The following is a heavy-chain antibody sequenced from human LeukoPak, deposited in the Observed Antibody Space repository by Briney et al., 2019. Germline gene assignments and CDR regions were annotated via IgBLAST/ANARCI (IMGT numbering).Heavy chain of an antibody. CDR3: AKKHCGTLGCSVRDFDY. J-gene: IGHJ4*02. V-gene: IGHV3-23*01. D-gene: IGHD2-21*01. Sequence: PGGSLRPSCTASGFTFSSFAMTWVRQAPGKGLEWVSIIGSSGNTYYSDSVKGRFTISRDNSKNTLSLQMNSLRAEDTAVYYCAKKHCGTLGCSVRDFDYWGQGTLVTVSS. CDR2: IGSSGNT. CDR1: GFTFSSFA.